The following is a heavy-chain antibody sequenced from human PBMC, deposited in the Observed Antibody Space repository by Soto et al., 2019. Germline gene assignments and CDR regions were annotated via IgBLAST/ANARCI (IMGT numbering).Heavy chain of an antibody. D-gene: IGHD3-3*01. CDR2: IYYSGST. J-gene: IGHJ4*02. Sequence: QVQLQESGPGLVKPSETLSLTCTVSGGSISSYYWSWIRQPPGKGLEWIGYIYYSGSTHYNPSLKSRVTISVDTSKNQFSLKLSSVTAADTAVYYCARLSFSEYDLWSGYYILDYWGQGTLVTVSS. V-gene: IGHV4-59*01. CDR3: ARLSFSEYDLWSGYYILDY. CDR1: GGSISSYY.